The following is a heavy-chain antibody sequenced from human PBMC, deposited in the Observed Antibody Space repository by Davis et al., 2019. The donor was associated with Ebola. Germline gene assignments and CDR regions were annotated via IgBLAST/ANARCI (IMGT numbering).Heavy chain of an antibody. CDR1: GGSISSGGYY. D-gene: IGHD2-21*01. J-gene: IGHJ3*02. Sequence: PSETLSLTCTVSGGSISSGGYYWSWIRQHPGKGLEWIGYIYYSGSTYYNPSLKSRVTISVDTSKNQFSLKLSSVTAADTAVYYCARDLYCGGDCGSGIADAFDIWGQGTMVTVSS. CDR2: IYYSGST. CDR3: ARDLYCGGDCGSGIADAFDI. V-gene: IGHV4-31*03.